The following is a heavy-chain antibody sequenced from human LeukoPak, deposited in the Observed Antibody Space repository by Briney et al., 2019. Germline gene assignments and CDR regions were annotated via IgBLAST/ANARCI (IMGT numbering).Heavy chain of an antibody. CDR3: ARDRRRGIAATNWFDP. V-gene: IGHV1-18*01. D-gene: IGHD6-13*01. CDR2: ISAYNGNT. J-gene: IGHJ5*02. CDR1: GYTFTSYG. Sequence: ASVKVSCKASGYTFTSYGISWVRQAPGQGLEWMGWISAYNGNTNYAQKLQGRVTMTTDTSTSTAYMELRSLRSDDTAVYYCARDRRRGIAATNWFDPWGQGTLVTVSS.